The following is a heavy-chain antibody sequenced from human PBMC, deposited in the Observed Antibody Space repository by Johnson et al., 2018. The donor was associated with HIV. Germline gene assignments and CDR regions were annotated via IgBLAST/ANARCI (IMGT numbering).Heavy chain of an antibody. Sequence: QVQLVESGGGLVQPGGSLRLSCAASGFTFSDYYMSWIRQAPGKGLEWVAFIRYDGSYKNYVDSAKGRFTISRDNAKNSLYLQMNSLRAEDTAVYYCARDRGAARDAFDIWGQGPMVTVSS. D-gene: IGHD6-6*01. CDR3: ARDRGAARDAFDI. J-gene: IGHJ3*02. CDR1: GFTFSDYY. V-gene: IGHV3-11*05. CDR2: IRYDGSYK.